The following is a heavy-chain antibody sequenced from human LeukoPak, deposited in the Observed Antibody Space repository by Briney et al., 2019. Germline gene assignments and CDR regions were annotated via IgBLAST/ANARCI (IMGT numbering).Heavy chain of an antibody. J-gene: IGHJ6*04. Sequence: SVKVSCKASGGTFSSDAISWVRQAAGQGLEWMGGILPIFGTANYAQKFQGRVTITADKSTSTAYMELSSLRSEDTAVYYCARSVPRDILTGHYGMDVWGKGTTVTVSS. D-gene: IGHD3-9*01. V-gene: IGHV1-69*06. CDR1: GGTFSSDA. CDR3: ARSVPRDILTGHYGMDV. CDR2: ILPIFGTA.